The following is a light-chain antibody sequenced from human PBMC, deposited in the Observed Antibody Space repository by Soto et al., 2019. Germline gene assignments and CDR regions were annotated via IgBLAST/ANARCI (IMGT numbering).Light chain of an antibody. J-gene: IGKJ1*01. CDR1: QSVSSY. V-gene: IGKV3-11*01. Sequence: TQSPATLSVSPGERITLSCRASQSVSSYLAWYQQKPGQAPRLLIYDASNRATGIPARFSGSGSGTDFTLTISSLEPEDFAVYYCQQRSNWPITFGQGTKVDLK. CDR2: DAS. CDR3: QQRSNWPIT.